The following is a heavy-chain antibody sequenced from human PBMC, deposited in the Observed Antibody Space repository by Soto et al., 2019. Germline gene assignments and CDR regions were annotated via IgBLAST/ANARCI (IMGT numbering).Heavy chain of an antibody. D-gene: IGHD3-22*01. V-gene: IGHV4-34*01. Sequence: SETLSLTCAVYGGSFSGYYWSWIRQPPGKGLEWIGEINHSGSTNYNPSLKSRVTISVDTSKNQFSLKLSSVTAADTAVYYCARGRIVYRILGVIYYYGMEVWSQETRVTVS. CDR2: INHSGST. J-gene: IGHJ6*02. CDR1: GGSFSGYY. CDR3: ARGRIVYRILGVIYYYGMEV.